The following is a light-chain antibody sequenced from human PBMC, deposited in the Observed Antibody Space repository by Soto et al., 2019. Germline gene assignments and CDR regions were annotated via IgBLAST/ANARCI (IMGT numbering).Light chain of an antibody. CDR2: EVS. Sequence: QSVLTQPASVSGSPGQSITILCTGTSSDFGYYNLVSWYQQHPGKAPKLRIYEVSKRLSGFSNRFSGSKSGNTASLTISGLQAEDEADYYCCSYAGSSTHYVFGTGTKVTVL. V-gene: IGLV2-23*02. CDR1: SSDFGYYNL. CDR3: CSYAGSSTHYV. J-gene: IGLJ1*01.